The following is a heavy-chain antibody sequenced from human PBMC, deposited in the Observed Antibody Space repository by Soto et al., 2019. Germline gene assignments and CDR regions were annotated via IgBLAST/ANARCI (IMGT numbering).Heavy chain of an antibody. CDR3: ARGRPLQTKLYYFDY. CDR1: GGSFSGYY. D-gene: IGHD1-1*01. V-gene: IGHV4-34*01. CDR2: INHSGST. J-gene: IGHJ4*02. Sequence: SETLSLTCAVYGGSFSGYYWSWIRQPPGKGLEWIGEINHSGSTNYNPSLKSRVTISVDTSNNQFSLKLSSVTAADTAVYYCARGRPLQTKLYYFDYWGQGTLVTVSS.